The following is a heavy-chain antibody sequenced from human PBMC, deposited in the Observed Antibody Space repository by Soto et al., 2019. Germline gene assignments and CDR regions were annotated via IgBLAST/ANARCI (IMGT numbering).Heavy chain of an antibody. CDR3: ARVAQYYVFWSGYYTSDGYYYYYMDV. Sequence: SETLSLTCAVSSGSISSSNWWSWVRQPPGKGLEWIGEIYHSGSTNYNPSLKSRVTISVDKSKNQFSLKLSSVTAADTAVYYCARVAQYYVFWSGYYTSDGYYYYYMDVWGKGTTVTVSS. J-gene: IGHJ6*03. D-gene: IGHD3-3*01. V-gene: IGHV4-4*02. CDR1: SGSISSSNW. CDR2: IYHSGST.